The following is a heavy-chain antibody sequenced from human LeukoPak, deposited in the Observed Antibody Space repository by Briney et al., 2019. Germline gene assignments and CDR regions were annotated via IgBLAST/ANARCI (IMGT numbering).Heavy chain of an antibody. CDR2: INPNSGNT. V-gene: IGHV1-8*01. Sequence: ASVKVSCKASGYTFTNYDINWVRQATGQGLEWMGWINPNSGNTGYAQKFQGRVTMTRNTSISTAYMELSSLRSEDTAVYYCAKSYDSSGYYSFEYFHPWGQGTLVTVSS. D-gene: IGHD3-22*01. CDR3: AKSYDSSGYYSFEYFHP. CDR1: GYTFTNYD. J-gene: IGHJ1*01.